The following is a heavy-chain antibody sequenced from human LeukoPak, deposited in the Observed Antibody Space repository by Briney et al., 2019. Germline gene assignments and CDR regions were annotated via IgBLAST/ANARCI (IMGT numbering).Heavy chain of an antibody. J-gene: IGHJ6*03. CDR1: GFTFSDSY. CDR3: ATSPTTYYFYYMEV. Sequence: PGGSLRLSCAASGFTFSDSYMSWIRQSPGKGLEWVSHISGSGQIVYYADSVKGRFTISRDNAQNSLYLQMNNLRAEDTAVYYCATSPTTYYFYYMEVWGKGTTVTVSS. CDR2: ISGSGQIV. V-gene: IGHV3-11*04. D-gene: IGHD1-1*01.